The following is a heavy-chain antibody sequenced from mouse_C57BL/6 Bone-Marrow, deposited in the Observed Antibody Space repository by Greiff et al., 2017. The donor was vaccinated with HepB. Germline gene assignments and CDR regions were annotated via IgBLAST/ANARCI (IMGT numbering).Heavy chain of an antibody. CDR3: ARKITTGGYCAMDY. CDR2: IDPSDSDT. V-gene: IGHV1-52*01. J-gene: IGHJ4*01. Sequence: VQLQQPGAELVRPGSSVKLSCKASGYTFTSYWMHWVKQRPIQGLEWIGNIDPSDSDTHYNQKFKDKATLTVDKSSSTAYMQLSSLTSEDSAVYYCARKITTGGYCAMDYWGQGTSVTVSS. D-gene: IGHD2-4*01. CDR1: GYTFTSYW.